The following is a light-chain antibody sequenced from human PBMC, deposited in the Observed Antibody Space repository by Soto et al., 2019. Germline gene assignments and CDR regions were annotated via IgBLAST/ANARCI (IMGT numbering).Light chain of an antibody. Sequence: QLTQSPSSLSASVGDRVTITCRASQGISGYLAWYQQKPGKAPKLLIYAASTLQSGVPSRFSGSGSGTDVTLTISSLQPEDSATYYCQQLNGYPITFGQGTRLEIK. CDR3: QQLNGYPIT. J-gene: IGKJ5*01. CDR1: QGISGY. V-gene: IGKV1-9*01. CDR2: AAS.